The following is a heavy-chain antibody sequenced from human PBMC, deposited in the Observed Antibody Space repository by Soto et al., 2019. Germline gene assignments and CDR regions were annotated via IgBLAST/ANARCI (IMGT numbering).Heavy chain of an antibody. Sequence: EVQLVESGGGLVQPGGSLRLACAASGFTFSSYSMNWDRQAPGKGLEWVSYISSSSSTIYYADSVKGRFTISRDNAKNSLYMQMNSLRVEDRAVYYCARHPERIAQIGWFAPWGQGTLVNVSS. D-gene: IGHD6-13*01. CDR2: ISSSSSTI. J-gene: IGHJ5*02. V-gene: IGHV3-48*01. CDR1: GFTFSSYS. CDR3: ARHPERIAQIGWFAP.